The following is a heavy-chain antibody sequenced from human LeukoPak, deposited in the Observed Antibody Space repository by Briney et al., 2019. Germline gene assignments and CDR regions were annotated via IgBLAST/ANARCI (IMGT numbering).Heavy chain of an antibody. J-gene: IGHJ3*02. D-gene: IGHD3-10*01. V-gene: IGHV4-34*01. CDR1: GGSFSGYY. CDR2: INHSGST. CDR3: AKSNGYGLVDI. Sequence: SETLSLTCAVYGGSFSGYYWSWIRQPPGKGLEWIGEINHSGSTNYNPSLKSRVTISVNTSRNQFSLKLNSVTAADTAVYYCAKSNGYGLVDIWGQGTMVTVSS.